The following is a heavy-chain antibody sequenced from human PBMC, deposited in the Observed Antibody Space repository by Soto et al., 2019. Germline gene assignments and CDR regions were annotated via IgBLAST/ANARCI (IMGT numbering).Heavy chain of an antibody. Sequence: SXRLGWAAPRFTFGSYWMHWVRQAPGKGLVWVSDINVDGTETWYADSVKGRFTISRDNDKKTLYLHMTGLRVDDTGVYYCARDKEVLLTNYGMAVWGQGTKVTVYS. CDR3: ARDKEVLLTNYGMAV. CDR1: RFTFGSYW. V-gene: IGHV3-74*01. J-gene: IGHJ6*02. CDR2: INVDGTET.